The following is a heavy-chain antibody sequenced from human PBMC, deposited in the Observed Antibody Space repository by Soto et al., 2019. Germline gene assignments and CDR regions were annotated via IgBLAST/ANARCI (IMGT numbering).Heavy chain of an antibody. CDR1: AGTLRSYF. J-gene: IGHJ4*02. CDR3: ARDCSSTSCPSPGY. D-gene: IGHD2-2*01. V-gene: IGHV1-69*04. CDR2: IIPILGIA. Sequence: SMKVSCKASAGTLRSYFISWVRLAPGQGREWMGRIIPILGIANYAQKFQRRVTINADKSPSTAYMELSSLRSEDTAVFYCARDCSSTSCPSPGYWGQGNLVTVAS.